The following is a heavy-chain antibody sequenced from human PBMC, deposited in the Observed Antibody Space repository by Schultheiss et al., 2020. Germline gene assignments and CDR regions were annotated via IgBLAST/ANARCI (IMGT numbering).Heavy chain of an antibody. Sequence: ASVKVSCKASGYTFTSYGISWVRQAPGQGLEWMGIINPSGGSTSYAQKFQGRVTMTRDTSTSTVYMELSSLRSEDTAVYYCARVTGRSSGSYTIYYYYGMDVWGQGTTVTVSS. D-gene: IGHD3-10*01. CDR2: INPSGGST. V-gene: IGHV1-46*01. CDR3: ARVTGRSSGSYTIYYYYGMDV. CDR1: GYTFTSYG. J-gene: IGHJ6*02.